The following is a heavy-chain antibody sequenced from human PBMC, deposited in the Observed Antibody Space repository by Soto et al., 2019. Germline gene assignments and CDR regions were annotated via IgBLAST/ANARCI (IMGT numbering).Heavy chain of an antibody. CDR2: IYYTGIT. Sequence: QLQLQESGPGLVKPSQTLSLTFAFSGDSISSGDYYWSWSRQPPGKVLEWIGYIYYTGITKYHPSLKSRLTISVDTSKNQFSLKVTSVTAADTAIYYCARHYNLPDYWGQGTLVTVSS. CDR1: GDSISSGDYY. V-gene: IGHV4-30-4*01. CDR3: ARHYNLPDY. D-gene: IGHD1-1*01. J-gene: IGHJ4*02.